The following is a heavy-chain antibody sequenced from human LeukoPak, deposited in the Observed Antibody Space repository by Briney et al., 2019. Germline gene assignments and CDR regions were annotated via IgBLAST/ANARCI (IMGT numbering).Heavy chain of an antibody. V-gene: IGHV4-39*07. CDR2: VHYSGST. J-gene: IGHJ3*02. Sequence: SETLSLTCTVSGGSISISSYYWDWIRQPPGKGLEWIGRVHYSGSTYYNPSLKSRVNTSVDTSKNQFSLKLSSVTAADTAMYYCARSDGYGLVGIWGQGTMVTVSS. CDR1: GGSISISSYY. CDR3: ARSDGYGLVGI. D-gene: IGHD3-10*01.